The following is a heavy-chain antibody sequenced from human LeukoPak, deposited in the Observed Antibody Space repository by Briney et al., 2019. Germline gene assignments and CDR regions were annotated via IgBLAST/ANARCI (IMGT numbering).Heavy chain of an antibody. Sequence: PSETLSLTCGVSGGSISSTKYYWAWIRQPPGKGLEWIASIYYTGGTYFKPSLKSRVTISVDTSENQFSLKVTSLTAADTAVYYCATHGGDGQRSGLFDHWGQGTLVTVSP. J-gene: IGHJ4*02. CDR3: ATHGGDGQRSGLFDH. CDR2: IYYTGGT. D-gene: IGHD5-24*01. V-gene: IGHV4-39*01. CDR1: GGSISSTKYY.